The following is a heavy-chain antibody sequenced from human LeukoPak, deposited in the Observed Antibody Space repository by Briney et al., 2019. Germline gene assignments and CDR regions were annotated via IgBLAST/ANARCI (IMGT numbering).Heavy chain of an antibody. V-gene: IGHV3-74*01. CDR3: ARPPDGLANAFDI. CDR2: INPDYSGT. D-gene: IGHD5-24*01. J-gene: IGHJ3*02. CDR1: GFSFSTSW. Sequence: GGSLRLSCKGSGFSFSTSWIHWVRQAPGEGLVWVSRINPDYSGTDYADSVRGRFTISRDNAKNTVFLQMNSLRAEDTAVYYCARPPDGLANAFDIWGLGNPGHRLL.